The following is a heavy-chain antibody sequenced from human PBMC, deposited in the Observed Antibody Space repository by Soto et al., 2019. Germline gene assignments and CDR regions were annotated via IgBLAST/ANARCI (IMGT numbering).Heavy chain of an antibody. Sequence: ASVKVSCKASGGTFSSYAISWVRQAPGQGLEWMGGIIPIFGTANYAQKFQGRVTITADKSTSTAYMELSSLRSEDTAVYYCARAMVIPPERSAEYFQHWGQGTLVTVSS. CDR2: IIPIFGTA. J-gene: IGHJ1*01. D-gene: IGHD3-22*01. CDR1: GGTFSSYA. CDR3: ARAMVIPPERSAEYFQH. V-gene: IGHV1-69*06.